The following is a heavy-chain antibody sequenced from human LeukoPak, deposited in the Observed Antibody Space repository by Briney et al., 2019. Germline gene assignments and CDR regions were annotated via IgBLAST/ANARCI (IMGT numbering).Heavy chain of an antibody. J-gene: IGHJ4*02. CDR2: IYYTGST. Sequence: SETLSLTCTVSGGSISSYYWSWIRQPPGKGLEWIGYIYYTGSTNYNPSLKSRVTISLDTSKNQFSLRLSSVTAADTAVYYCARAGTSGWCLDYWGQGTLATVSS. CDR1: GGSISSYY. V-gene: IGHV4-59*01. CDR3: ARAGTSGWCLDY. D-gene: IGHD6-19*01.